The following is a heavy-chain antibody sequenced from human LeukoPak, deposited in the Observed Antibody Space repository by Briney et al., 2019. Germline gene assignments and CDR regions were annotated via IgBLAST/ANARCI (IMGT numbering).Heavy chain of an antibody. CDR1: GGSFSGYY. CDR2: INHSGST. D-gene: IGHD1-26*01. CDR3: ARLPPGVGGMDV. Sequence: SETLSLTCAVYGGSFSGYYWSWIRQPPGKGLEWIGEINHSGSTNYNPSLKSRVTISVDTSKNQFSLKLSSVTAADTAVYYCARLPPGVGGMDVWGKGTTVTVSS. V-gene: IGHV4-34*01. J-gene: IGHJ6*03.